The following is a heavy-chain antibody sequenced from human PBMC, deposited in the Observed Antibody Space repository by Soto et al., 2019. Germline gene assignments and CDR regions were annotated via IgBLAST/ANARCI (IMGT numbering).Heavy chain of an antibody. V-gene: IGHV3-23*01. CDR1: GFSFNDYA. Sequence: EEQLLQSGGGLVQPGGSLRLSCAASGFSFNDYAMSWIRQAPGKGLEWVSGISASGASIHYADSVKGRFIVSRDNSNNALYLQMSSLRVEDTAMYYCTKDWVVVSTIPHLWVQGTRVTVSS. J-gene: IGHJ5*02. CDR2: ISASGASI. CDR3: TKDWVVVSTIPHL. D-gene: IGHD5-12*01.